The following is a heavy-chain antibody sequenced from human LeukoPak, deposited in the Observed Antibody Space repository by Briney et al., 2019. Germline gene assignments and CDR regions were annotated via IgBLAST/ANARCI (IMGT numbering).Heavy chain of an antibody. Sequence: GESLKISCKGSGYSFTTYWIGWVRQMPGKGLEWMGIIYPGDSDTRYSPPFQGQVTISADKSIRTAYLQWSSLKASDTAMYYCARAVIPAANTVPFDYWGQGTLVTVSS. CDR3: ARAVIPAANTVPFDY. CDR1: GYSFTTYW. CDR2: IYPGDSDT. J-gene: IGHJ4*02. V-gene: IGHV5-51*01. D-gene: IGHD2-2*01.